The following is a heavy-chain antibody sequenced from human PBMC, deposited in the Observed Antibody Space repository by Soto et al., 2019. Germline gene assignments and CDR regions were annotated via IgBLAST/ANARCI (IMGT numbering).Heavy chain of an antibody. D-gene: IGHD6-19*01. CDR1: GLTFSSW. Sequence: GGSLRLSCVASGLTFSSWMSWVRQAPGKGLEWVAVISYDGSNKYYADSVKDRFTISRDNSKKTLYLQMNSLRADDTAVYYCVAGQYFFDYCGQGTLVTVSS. CDR2: ISYDGSNK. CDR3: VAGQYFFDY. V-gene: IGHV3-30*03. J-gene: IGHJ4*02.